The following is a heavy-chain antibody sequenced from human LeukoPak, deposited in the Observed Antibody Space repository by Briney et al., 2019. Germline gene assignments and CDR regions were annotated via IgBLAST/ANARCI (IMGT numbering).Heavy chain of an antibody. CDR1: GYSISNGYY. Sequence: SETLSLTCTVSGYSISNGYYWGWIRQPPGKGLEWIGYIYYSGSTNYNPSLKSRVTISVDTSKNQFSLKLSSVTAADTAVYYCARDAIKLNSSSWYMGWFDPWGQGTLVTVSS. CDR3: ARDAIKLNSSSWYMGWFDP. D-gene: IGHD6-13*01. J-gene: IGHJ5*02. CDR2: IYYSGST. V-gene: IGHV4-59*01.